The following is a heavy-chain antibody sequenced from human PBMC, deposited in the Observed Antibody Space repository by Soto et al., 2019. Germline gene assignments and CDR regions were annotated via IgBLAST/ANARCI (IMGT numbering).Heavy chain of an antibody. Sequence: EVQLVESGGGLVKPGGSLRLSCAASGFTFSSYSMNWVRQAPGKGLEWVSSISSSGSFIDYADSVKGRFTISRDNAKNSLYLQMNSLRAEATAVYYCTSHSDYCDSTSCYNYWGQGTLVTVSS. CDR1: GFTFSSYS. J-gene: IGHJ4*02. CDR2: ISSSGSFI. D-gene: IGHD2-2*02. CDR3: TSHSDYCDSTSCYNY. V-gene: IGHV3-21*01.